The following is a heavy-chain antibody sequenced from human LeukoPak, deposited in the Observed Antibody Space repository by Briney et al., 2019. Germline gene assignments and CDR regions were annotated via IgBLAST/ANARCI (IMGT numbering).Heavy chain of an antibody. CDR1: GGSFSGYY. J-gene: IGHJ5*02. V-gene: IGHV4-34*01. Sequence: SETLSLTCAVYGGSFSGYYWSWIRQPPGKGLEWIGEINHSGSTNYNPSLESRVTISVDTSKKQFSLRLTSVTAADTAVYYCARGLWFGDSGGVHPWGQGILVTVSS. CDR2: INHSGST. D-gene: IGHD3-10*01. CDR3: ARGLWFGDSGGVHP.